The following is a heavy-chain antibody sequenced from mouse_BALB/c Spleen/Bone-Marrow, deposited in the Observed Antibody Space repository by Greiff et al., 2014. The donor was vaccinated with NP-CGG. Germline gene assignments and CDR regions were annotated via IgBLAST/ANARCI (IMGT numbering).Heavy chain of an antibody. CDR3: ARQLYGNYAY. V-gene: IGHV1S30*01. D-gene: IGHD2-10*02. Sequence: EVQLQQSGPELVKPGPSVKISCKAFGYSFTGYYMHWVKQSHGKSLEWIGEINPYNGGTSYNQKFKGKATLTVDTSSSTAFMELHSLTSEDSLVYYCARQLYGNYAYWGQGTLVTVSA. J-gene: IGHJ3*01. CDR1: GYSFTGYY. CDR2: INPYNGGT.